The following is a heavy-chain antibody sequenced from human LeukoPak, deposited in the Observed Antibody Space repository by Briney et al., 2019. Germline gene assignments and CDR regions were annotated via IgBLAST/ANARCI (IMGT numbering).Heavy chain of an antibody. J-gene: IGHJ4*02. Sequence: SVKASCKASGGTFRSYAISWVRQAPGQGLEWMGGIIPIFGTANYAQKFQGRVTITADESTSTAYMELSSLRSEDTAVYYCARDQGYRYGYGDFDYWGQGTLVTVSS. D-gene: IGHD5-18*01. CDR3: ARDQGYRYGYGDFDY. CDR2: IIPIFGTA. V-gene: IGHV1-69*01. CDR1: GGTFRSYA.